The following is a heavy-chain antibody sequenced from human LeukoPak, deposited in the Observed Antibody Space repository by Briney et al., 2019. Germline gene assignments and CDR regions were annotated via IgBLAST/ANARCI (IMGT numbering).Heavy chain of an antibody. CDR3: ARDRERSSGWYAGRDY. J-gene: IGHJ4*02. V-gene: IGHV1-8*01. CDR1: GYTFTSYD. D-gene: IGHD6-19*01. CDR2: MNPNSGNT. Sequence: ASVKVSCKASGYTFTSYDINWVRQATGQGLEWMGWMNPNSGNTGYAQKFQGRVTMTRNTSISTAYMELSSLRSEDTAVYYCARDRERSSGWYAGRDYWGQGTLVTVSS.